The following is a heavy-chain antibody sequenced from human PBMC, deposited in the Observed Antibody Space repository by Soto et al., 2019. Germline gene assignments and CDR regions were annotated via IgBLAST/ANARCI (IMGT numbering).Heavy chain of an antibody. Sequence: SETLSLTCTVSGGSISSYYWSWIRQPPGKGLEWIGYIYYSESTNYNPSLKSRVTISVDTSKNQFSLKLSSVTAADTAVYYCARRITIFGVAAAAFDIWGQGTMVTVSS. CDR3: ARRITIFGVAAAAFDI. J-gene: IGHJ3*02. D-gene: IGHD3-3*01. V-gene: IGHV4-59*08. CDR1: GGSISSYY. CDR2: IYYSEST.